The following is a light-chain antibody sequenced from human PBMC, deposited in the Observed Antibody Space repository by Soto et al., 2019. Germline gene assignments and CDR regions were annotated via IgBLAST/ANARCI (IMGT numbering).Light chain of an antibody. J-gene: IGLJ1*01. V-gene: IGLV1-44*01. CDR1: SSNIGRNS. CDR3: AAWDDSLNGVYV. Sequence: QSVLTQPPSASGTPGQRGTISCSGSSSNIGRNSVNWYQQVPGTAPKLLIYRRNQRPSGVPDRFSGSKSGTSASLAISGLQSEDEADYYCAAWDDSLNGVYVFGTGTKVTVL. CDR2: RRN.